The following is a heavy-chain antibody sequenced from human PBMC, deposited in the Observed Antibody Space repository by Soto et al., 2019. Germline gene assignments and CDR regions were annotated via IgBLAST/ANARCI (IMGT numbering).Heavy chain of an antibody. CDR2: ISSSSSTI. J-gene: IGHJ4*02. V-gene: IGHV3-48*01. CDR3: ARDSPYDFCSGYYKG. CDR1: GFTFSSYS. D-gene: IGHD3-3*01. Sequence: GGSLRLSCAASGFTFSSYSMNWVRQAPGKGLEWVSYISSSSSTIYYADSVKGRFTISRDNAKNSLYLQMNSLRAEDTAVYYCARDSPYDFCSGYYKGWGQGTLVTVSS.